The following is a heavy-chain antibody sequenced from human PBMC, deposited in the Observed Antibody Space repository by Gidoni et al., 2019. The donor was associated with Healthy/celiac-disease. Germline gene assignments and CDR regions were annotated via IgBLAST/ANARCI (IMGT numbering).Heavy chain of an antibody. V-gene: IGHV3-30*03. J-gene: IGHJ6*02. D-gene: IGHD2-15*01. CDR3: ARDVRHYSFYYGMDV. CDR2: ISYHSFNK. CDR1: GFSFDSYS. Sequence: LESGGDVVQPGTSRRLSCPASGFSFDSYSIHWVRLTPGKGLEWVAVISYHSFNKFYADSVTGRFTISRDNAKNTAYLDITGLRPDDTAKYFCARDVRHYSFYYGMDVWGLGTTVTVSS.